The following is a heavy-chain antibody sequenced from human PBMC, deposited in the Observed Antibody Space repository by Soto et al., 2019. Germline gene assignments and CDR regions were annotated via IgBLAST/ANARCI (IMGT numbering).Heavy chain of an antibody. CDR2: INDSGST. J-gene: IGHJ2*01. Sequence: QAQLQQWGAGLLKPSETLSLTCAVYGGSFSGYYWIWIRQPPGKGLEWIGAINDSGSTNYNPSLNSRVTISVDTSKNQFSLKLSSANAADMAVYYCARGRGDGYNQHWYFDLWGRGTLVTVSS. CDR3: ARGRGDGYNQHWYFDL. V-gene: IGHV4-34*01. D-gene: IGHD3-10*01. CDR1: GGSFSGYY.